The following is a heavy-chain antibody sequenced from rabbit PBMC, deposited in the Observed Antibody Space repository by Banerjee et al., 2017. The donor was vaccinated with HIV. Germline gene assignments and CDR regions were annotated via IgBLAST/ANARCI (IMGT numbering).Heavy chain of an antibody. Sequence: ASGFSFSNSYYMCWVSQAPGKGLEWIGCIDAGSSGSTNYASWAKGRFTLSKTSSTTVTLQMTSLTAADTATYFCARDLAGVIGWNFNLWGPGTLVTV. V-gene: IGHV1S40*01. J-gene: IGHJ4*01. D-gene: IGHD4-1*01. CDR2: IDAGSSGST. CDR3: ARDLAGVIGWNFNL. CDR1: GFSFSNSYY.